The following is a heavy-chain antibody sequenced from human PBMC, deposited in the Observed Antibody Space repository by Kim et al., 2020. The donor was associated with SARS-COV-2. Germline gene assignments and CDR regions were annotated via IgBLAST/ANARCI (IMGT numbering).Heavy chain of an antibody. CDR2: IHYTGTT. CDR1: GDSSSNTNFY. D-gene: IGHD3-10*01. J-gene: IGHJ5*02. CDR3: SRRLFASGRFDP. Sequence: SETLSLTCTVSGDSSSNTNFYWAWIRQPPGKGLEWIGNIHYTGTTYYNPSLETRITIASDPSRNQFSLKLTSVTAADTAVYYCSRRLFASGRFDPWGPGT. V-gene: IGHV4-39*07.